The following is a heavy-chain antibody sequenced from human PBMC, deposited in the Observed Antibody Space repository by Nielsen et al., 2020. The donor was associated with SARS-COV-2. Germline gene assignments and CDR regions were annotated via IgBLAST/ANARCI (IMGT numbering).Heavy chain of an antibody. D-gene: IGHD3-10*01. V-gene: IGHV3-30*03. J-gene: IGHJ6*02. CDR2: ISYDGSAK. CDR1: GLTLKPYG. CDR3: AALGEMLLVLSYGMDV. Sequence: SLKISCVAFGLTLKPYGMHWVRQAPGKGLEWVALISYDGSAKYYADSVKGRFTISRDNSKNTLFLQMDSLRPEDTAVYYCAALGEMLLVLSYGMDVWGQGTTVSVSS.